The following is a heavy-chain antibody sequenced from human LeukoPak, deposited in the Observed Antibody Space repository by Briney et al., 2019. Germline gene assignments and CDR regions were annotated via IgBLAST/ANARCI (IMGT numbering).Heavy chain of an antibody. Sequence: GGSLRLSCAASGLTYRSYAMIWARERPGKGLEWVSSINGSGDRTYHADSVKGTLTISRYNSKNSLYLQMSSLSAEDTAVNYCAKDSGYHFLDYWGQGTPVTVSS. CDR3: AKDSGYHFLDY. J-gene: IGHJ4*02. D-gene: IGHD3-22*01. V-gene: IGHV3-23*01. CDR1: GLTYRSYA. CDR2: INGSGDRT.